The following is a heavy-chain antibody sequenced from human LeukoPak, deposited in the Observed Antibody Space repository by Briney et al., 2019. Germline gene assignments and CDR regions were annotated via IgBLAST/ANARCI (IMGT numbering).Heavy chain of an antibody. D-gene: IGHD1-1*01. CDR3: ARGDDFSGDH. CDR2: IHPEGNEK. J-gene: IGHJ4*02. CDR1: GFTFCNFW. Sequence: PGGSLRLSCAVSGFTFCNFWMSWVRQAPGRGLEWVANIHPEGNEKYHVESVKGRFTISRDNTKNLLFLQMNGLRVEDTAVYYCARGDDFSGDHWGQGTLVTVSS. V-gene: IGHV3-7*04.